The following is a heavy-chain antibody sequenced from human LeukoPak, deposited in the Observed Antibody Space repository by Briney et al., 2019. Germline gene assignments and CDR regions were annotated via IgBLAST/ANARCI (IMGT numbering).Heavy chain of an antibody. CDR1: GDSFSSVKDY. CDR2: GDYSGGT. J-gene: IGHJ4*02. Sequence: SETLSLTCTVSGDSFSSVKDYWAWIRQPPGKGLEWIARGDYSGGTYYNPSLERRVTISADMSKNQFSLKLGSVTAADTAIYYCARERGEEYSSGWYKRNFFDNWGQGTRVTVSS. D-gene: IGHD6-19*01. V-gene: IGHV4-39*07. CDR3: ARERGEEYSSGWYKRNFFDN.